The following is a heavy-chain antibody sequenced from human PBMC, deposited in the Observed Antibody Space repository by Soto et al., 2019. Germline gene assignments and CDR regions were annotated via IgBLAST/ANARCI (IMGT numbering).Heavy chain of an antibody. CDR3: ARVPTDSSGYYKYYFDY. CDR2: INPYNGNT. V-gene: IGHV1-18*04. CDR1: GYTFTNYG. Sequence: ASVKVSFKASGYTFTNYGIIWQRQAPGQGLEWMGWINPYNGNTNYAQRVQGRVTMTTDTSTSTAYMELRSLRSDDTAVYYCARVPTDSSGYYKYYFDYWGQGTLVTVSS. D-gene: IGHD3-22*01. J-gene: IGHJ4*02.